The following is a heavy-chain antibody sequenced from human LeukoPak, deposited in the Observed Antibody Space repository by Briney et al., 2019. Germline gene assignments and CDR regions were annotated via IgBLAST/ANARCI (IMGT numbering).Heavy chain of an antibody. CDR3: ARATYMTTVTLDY. J-gene: IGHJ4*02. CDR1: GFTFSSYA. CDR2: ISVSGENT. D-gene: IGHD4-17*01. V-gene: IGHV3-23*01. Sequence: PGGSLRLSCAASGFTFSSYAMTWVRQAPGKGLQWVSTISVSGENTYYADSVKGRFTISRDISKSTLYLQMNSLRDEDTAVYYCARATYMTTVTLDYWGQGTLVTVSS.